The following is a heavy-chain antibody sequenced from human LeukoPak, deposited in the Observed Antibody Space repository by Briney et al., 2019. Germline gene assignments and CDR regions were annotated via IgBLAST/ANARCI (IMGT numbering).Heavy chain of an antibody. CDR1: GFTFSSYA. V-gene: IGHV3-23*01. Sequence: GGSLRLSCAASGFTFSSYAMSWVRQAPGKGLEWVSAISGSGGSTYYADSVKGRFTISRDNSKNTLYLQMNSLRAEDTAVYYCSKDTLIVAVPAAQFDPWGQGTLVTVSS. CDR2: ISGSGGST. D-gene: IGHD2-2*01. CDR3: SKDTLIVAVPAAQFDP. J-gene: IGHJ5*02.